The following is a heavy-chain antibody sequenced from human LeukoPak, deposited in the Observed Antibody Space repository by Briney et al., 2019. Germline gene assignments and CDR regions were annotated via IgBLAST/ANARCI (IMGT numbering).Heavy chain of an antibody. D-gene: IGHD2-2*01. Sequence: GASVKVSCKASGYTFTGYYMHWVRQAPGQGLEWMGWINPNSGGTNYAQKFQGRVTMTRDTSISTAYTELSRLRSDDTAVYYCARYCSSTSCPDRAFDIWGQGTMVTVSS. V-gene: IGHV1-2*02. CDR3: ARYCSSTSCPDRAFDI. CDR1: GYTFTGYY. J-gene: IGHJ3*02. CDR2: INPNSGGT.